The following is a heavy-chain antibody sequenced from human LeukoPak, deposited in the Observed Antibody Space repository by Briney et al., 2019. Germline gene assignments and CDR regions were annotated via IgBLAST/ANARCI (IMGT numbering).Heavy chain of an antibody. CDR3: ARGRSGSYGKYAFDI. CDR2: INPSGGST. J-gene: IGHJ3*02. V-gene: IGHV1-46*01. Sequence: ASVKVSCKASGYTFTSHFMHWVRQAPGQGLEWMGIINPSGGSTSYAQKFQGRVTMTRDMSTSTVYMELSSLRSEDTAVYYCARGRSGSYGKYAFDIWGQGTMVTVSS. D-gene: IGHD1-26*01. CDR1: GYTFTSHF.